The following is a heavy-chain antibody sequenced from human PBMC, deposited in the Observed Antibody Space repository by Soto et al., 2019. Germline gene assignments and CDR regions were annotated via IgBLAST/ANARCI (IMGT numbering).Heavy chain of an antibody. D-gene: IGHD4-17*01. J-gene: IGHJ4*02. CDR3: ARADYGGHFDY. CDR1: GGSISSYY. V-gene: IGHV4-59*01. Sequence: PSETLSLTCTVSGGSISSYYWSWIRQPPGKGLEWIGYIYYSGSTNYNPSLKSRVTISVDTSKNQFSLKLSSVTAADTAVYYCARADYGGHFDYWGQGTLVTVS. CDR2: IYYSGST.